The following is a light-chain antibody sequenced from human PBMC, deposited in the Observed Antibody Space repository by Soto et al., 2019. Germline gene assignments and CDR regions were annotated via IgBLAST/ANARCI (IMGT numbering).Light chain of an antibody. Sequence: AIRLTQSPSSFSASTGDRVTITCRASQGISSYLAWYQQKPGKAPKLLIYAASTLQSGVPSRFSGSGSGTDFTLTISCLQSEDFATYYCQQSYSTPITFGQGTLLEVK. V-gene: IGKV1-8*01. CDR3: QQSYSTPIT. CDR2: AAS. CDR1: QGISSY. J-gene: IGKJ5*01.